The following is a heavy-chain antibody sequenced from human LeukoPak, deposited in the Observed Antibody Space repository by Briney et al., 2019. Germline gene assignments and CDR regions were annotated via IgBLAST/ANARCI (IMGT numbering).Heavy chain of an antibody. D-gene: IGHD3/OR15-3a*01. CDR3: ARGTGYYYNYFDY. V-gene: IGHV3-74*01. Sequence: PGGSPRLPCAASGFTFSSSWMHWVRQAPGKGLVWVSRINSDGSITNYADSVKGRFTISRDNAKNTLYLEMNSLRAEDTAVYCCARGTGYYYNYFDYWGQGTLVTVSS. CDR2: INSDGSIT. J-gene: IGHJ4*02. CDR1: GFTFSSSW.